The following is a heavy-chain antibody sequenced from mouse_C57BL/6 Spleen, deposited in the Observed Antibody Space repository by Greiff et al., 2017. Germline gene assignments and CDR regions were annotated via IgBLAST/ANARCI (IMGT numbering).Heavy chain of an antibody. Sequence: QVQLQQPGAELVKPGASVKLSCKASGYTFTSYWMQWVKQRPGQGLEWIGEIDPSDSYTNYNQKFKGKATLTVDTSSSTAYMQLSSLTSEDSAVYYCARGDYYGSLRHFDVWGTGTTVTVSS. D-gene: IGHD1-1*01. V-gene: IGHV1-50*01. CDR1: GYTFTSYW. CDR2: IDPSDSYT. CDR3: ARGDYYGSLRHFDV. J-gene: IGHJ1*03.